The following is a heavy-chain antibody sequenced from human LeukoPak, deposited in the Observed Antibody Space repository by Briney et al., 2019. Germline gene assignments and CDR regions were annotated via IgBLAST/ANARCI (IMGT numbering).Heavy chain of an antibody. Sequence: SETLSLTCAVSGYSISSGYYWGWIRQPPGKRMEWIGSIYHSGSTYYNPSLKSRVTISVDTSKNQFSLKLSSMTAADTAVYYCARHEIGRYYDFWSGYYLYYFDYWGQGTLVTVSS. V-gene: IGHV4-38-2*01. CDR3: ARHEIGRYYDFWSGYYLYYFDY. D-gene: IGHD3-3*01. J-gene: IGHJ4*02. CDR2: IYHSGST. CDR1: GYSISSGYY.